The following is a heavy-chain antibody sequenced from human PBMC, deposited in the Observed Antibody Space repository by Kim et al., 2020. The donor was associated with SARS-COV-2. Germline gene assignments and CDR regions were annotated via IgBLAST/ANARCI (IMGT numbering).Heavy chain of an antibody. Sequence: GGSLRLSCAASGFRFSTYEMSWVRQAPGKGLEWVSYISGSGRGIHYADSVKGRFTISRDNAKKSLFLQMNSLRAEDTAVYYCAREVTVTPDAFDIWGKGTLVTVSS. J-gene: IGHJ3*02. D-gene: IGHD2-21*02. CDR1: GFRFSTYE. CDR2: ISGSGRGI. V-gene: IGHV3-48*03. CDR3: AREVTVTPDAFDI.